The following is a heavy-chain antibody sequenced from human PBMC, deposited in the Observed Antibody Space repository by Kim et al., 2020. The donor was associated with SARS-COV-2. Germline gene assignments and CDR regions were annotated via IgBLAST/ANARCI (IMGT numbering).Heavy chain of an antibody. Sequence: SRTIYYADPVKGRFTISRDNAKNSLYLQMNSLRAEDTAVYYCARDSWFDPWGQGTLVTVSS. V-gene: IGHV3-48*04. CDR3: ARDSWFDP. CDR2: SRTI. J-gene: IGHJ5*02.